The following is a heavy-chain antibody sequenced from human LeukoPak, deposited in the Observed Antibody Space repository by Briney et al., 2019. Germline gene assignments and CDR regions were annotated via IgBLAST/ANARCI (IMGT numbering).Heavy chain of an antibody. V-gene: IGHV4-39*01. CDR2: IYYTGST. J-gene: IGHJ4*02. CDR3: ARHGKDWGYCSSTNCYREFDY. D-gene: IGHD2-2*01. Sequence: SETLSLTCTVSGGSSSTTNYYWGWIRQPPGKGLEWIGSIYYTGSTYYKPSLKSRVTISVDTSNSQFSLKLSSVTAADTAVYYCARHGKDWGYCSSTNCYREFDYWGQGTLVTVFS. CDR1: GGSSSTTNYY.